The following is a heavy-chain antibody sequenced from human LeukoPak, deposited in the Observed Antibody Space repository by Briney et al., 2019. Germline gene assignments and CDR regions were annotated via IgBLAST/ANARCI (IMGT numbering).Heavy chain of an antibody. CDR2: ISGSGGST. D-gene: IGHD6-19*01. CDR1: GFTFSSYA. CDR3: ANLGVAALFYYMDV. V-gene: IGHV3-23*01. Sequence: GGSLSLSCAASGFTFSSYALSWVRQAPGKGLEWVSGISGSGGSTYYADSVKGRFTISRDNSKNTLYLQMNSLRAEDTALYYCANLGVAALFYYMDVWGKGTTVTVSS. J-gene: IGHJ6*03.